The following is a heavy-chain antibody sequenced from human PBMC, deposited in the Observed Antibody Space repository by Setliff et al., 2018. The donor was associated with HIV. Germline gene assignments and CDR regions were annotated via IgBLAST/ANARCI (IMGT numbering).Heavy chain of an antibody. CDR2: IYHSGST. CDR1: GESFSGYY. D-gene: IGHD5-18*01. Sequence: PSETLSLTCAVYGESFSGYYWGWIRQPPGKGLEWIGSIYHSGSTYNNPSLKSRVTISVDTSKNQFSLKLTSVTAADTAVYYCARTLRAAAMGYFDYWGQGTLVTVSS. J-gene: IGHJ4*02. V-gene: IGHV4-38-2*01. CDR3: ARTLRAAAMGYFDY.